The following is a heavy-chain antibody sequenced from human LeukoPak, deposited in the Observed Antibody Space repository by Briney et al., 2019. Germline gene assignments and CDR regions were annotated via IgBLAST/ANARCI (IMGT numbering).Heavy chain of an antibody. CDR1: GDSISSYY. V-gene: IGHV4-59*08. D-gene: IGHD2-21*02. J-gene: IGHJ5*02. CDR2: MHYSGSS. Sequence: SETLSLTCTVSGDSISSYYWRWIRQPPGKGLEWIGYMHYSGSSNYNPSLKSRVTTSVDTSQNHFSLKLRSVTAADTAVYYCARRVTSNCFDPWGQGTLVTVTS. CDR3: ARRVTSNCFDP.